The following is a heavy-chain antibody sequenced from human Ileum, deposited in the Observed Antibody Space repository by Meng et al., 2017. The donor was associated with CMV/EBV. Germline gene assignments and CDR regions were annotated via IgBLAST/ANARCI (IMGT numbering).Heavy chain of an antibody. CDR1: GGSINRGGFF. Sequence: SETLSLTCTVSGGSINRGGFFWNWIRQHPQKGLEWIGYIYYSGSTYYNPPLKSRLTISIDTSNNQFSLRLSYVTTADTDVYYCARQSRRGDLLTGFDYWGQGPLVTVSS. CDR2: IYYSGST. V-gene: IGHV4-31*03. D-gene: IGHD3-9*01. J-gene: IGHJ4*02. CDR3: ARQSRRGDLLTGFDY.